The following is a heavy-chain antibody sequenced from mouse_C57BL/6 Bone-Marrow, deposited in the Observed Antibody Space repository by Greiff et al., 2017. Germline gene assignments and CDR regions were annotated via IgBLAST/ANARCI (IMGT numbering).Heavy chain of an antibody. CDR1: GFNIKDDY. Sequence: VQLKQSGAELVRPGASVKLSCTASGFNIKDDYMHWVKQRPEQGLEWIGWIDPENGDTEYASKFQGKAIITADTSSNTAYLQISSLTSEDTAVYYCTTVVHYWGQGTTLTVSS. V-gene: IGHV14-4*01. CDR2: IDPENGDT. J-gene: IGHJ2*01. D-gene: IGHD1-1*01. CDR3: TTVVHY.